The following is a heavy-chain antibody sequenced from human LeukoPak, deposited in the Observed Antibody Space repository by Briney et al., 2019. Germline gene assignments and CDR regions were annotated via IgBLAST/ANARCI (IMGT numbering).Heavy chain of an antibody. CDR1: GFTFSSYW. CDR2: INSYGSIT. Sequence: GGSLRLSCAASGFTFSSYWMHWVRQTPGKGLVWVSHINSYGSITDYADSVKGRFTISRDNAKNTLYLQMNSLRAEDTAVYYCVRGNYFDYWGQGTLVTVSS. J-gene: IGHJ4*02. V-gene: IGHV3-74*01. CDR3: VRGNYFDY.